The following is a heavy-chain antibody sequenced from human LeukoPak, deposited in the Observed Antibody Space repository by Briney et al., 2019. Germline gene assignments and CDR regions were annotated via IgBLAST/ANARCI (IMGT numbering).Heavy chain of an antibody. J-gene: IGHJ3*02. V-gene: IGHV1-69*02. CDR2: IIPIDGVE. CDR1: GGTSSSYT. D-gene: IGHD2-8*01. Sequence: SVKVSCKASGGTSSSYTISWVRQAPGQGLEWMGRIIPIDGVENYAQKFQGRVTITADKLTSTAYMELSSLRSEDTAVYYCARALACTNGVCCGDDAFGISGQGTMVTVSP. CDR3: ARALACTNGVCCGDDAFGI.